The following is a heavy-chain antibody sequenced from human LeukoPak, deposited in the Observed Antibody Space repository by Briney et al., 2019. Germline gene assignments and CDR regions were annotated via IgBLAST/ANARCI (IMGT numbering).Heavy chain of an antibody. V-gene: IGHV1-2*02. CDR2: IYPNSGDT. D-gene: IGHD6-19*01. CDR1: GYTFSGYY. Sequence: GPSVKLSCKASGYTFSGYYMHWVRQSPGQGLEWMRWIYPNSGDTNYAQNFQGRVTMTRVTSISTVYMELTRLTSDDTAVYYCARGSVTGGWYLNLGYWGQGTLVTVSS. J-gene: IGHJ4*02. CDR3: ARGSVTGGWYLNLGY.